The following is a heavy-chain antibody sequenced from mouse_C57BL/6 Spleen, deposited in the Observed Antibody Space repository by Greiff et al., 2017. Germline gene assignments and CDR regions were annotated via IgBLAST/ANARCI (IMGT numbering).Heavy chain of an antibody. D-gene: IGHD1-1*01. CDR1: GFNIKDDY. J-gene: IGHJ2*01. V-gene: IGHV14-4*01. CDR2: IDPENGDT. CDR3: TTLITTVVYYFDY. Sequence: EVQLQESGAELVRPGASVKLSCTASGFNIKDDYMHWVKQRPEQGLEWIGWIDPENGDTEYASKFQGKATITADTSSNTAYLQLSSLTSEDTAVYYCTTLITTVVYYFDYWGQGTTLTVSS.